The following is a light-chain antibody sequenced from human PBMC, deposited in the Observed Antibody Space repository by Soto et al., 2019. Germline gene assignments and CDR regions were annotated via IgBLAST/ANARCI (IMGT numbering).Light chain of an antibody. CDR3: QHYGTSAL. J-gene: IGKJ3*01. Sequence: EIVLTQSPGTLSLSPGERATLSCRASQTVSDMYLAWYQQKPGQAPRLLIYASNRATGIQDRFSGSGSGTDFTLTIGRLEPEDFAVYYCQHYGTSALFGPGTKVDIK. V-gene: IGKV3-20*01. CDR1: QTVSDMY. CDR2: AS.